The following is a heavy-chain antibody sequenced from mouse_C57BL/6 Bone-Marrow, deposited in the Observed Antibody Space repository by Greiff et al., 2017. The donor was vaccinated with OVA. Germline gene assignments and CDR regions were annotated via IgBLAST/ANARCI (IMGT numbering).Heavy chain of an antibody. D-gene: IGHD1-1*01. Sequence: EVKLQQSGPELVKPGASVKISCKASGYSFTDYKMNWVKQSNGKSLEWIGVINPNYGTTSYNQKFKGKATLTVDQSSSTAYMQLNSLTSEDSAVYYCARIYYYGSSYGYFDVWGTGTTVTVSS. J-gene: IGHJ1*03. CDR2: INPNYGTT. CDR3: ARIYYYGSSYGYFDV. V-gene: IGHV1-39*01. CDR1: GYSFTDYK.